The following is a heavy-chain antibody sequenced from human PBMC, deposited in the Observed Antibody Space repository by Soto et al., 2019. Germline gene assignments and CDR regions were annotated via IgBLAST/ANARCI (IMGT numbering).Heavy chain of an antibody. D-gene: IGHD6-19*01. V-gene: IGHV3-74*01. Sequence: GGSLILSCAASGFTFSNYWMHWVLQAPGKGLVWVSRINSDGSTTSHADSVKGRFTISRGNAKNTLYLQMNSLRAEDTAVYYCARLPGYSNGWTPFDFWGQGTQGNVSS. CDR1: GFTFSNYW. CDR2: INSDGSTT. CDR3: ARLPGYSNGWTPFDF. J-gene: IGHJ4*02.